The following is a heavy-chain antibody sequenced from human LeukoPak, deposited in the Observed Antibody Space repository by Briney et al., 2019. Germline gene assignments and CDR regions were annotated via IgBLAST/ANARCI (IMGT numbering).Heavy chain of an antibody. CDR1: GGSFSGYY. D-gene: IGHD6-13*01. J-gene: IGHJ4*02. CDR3: ARDLGSAAGPATDY. V-gene: IGHV4-34*01. CDR2: INHSGST. Sequence: SETLSLTCAVYGGSFSGYYWSWIRQPPGKGLEWIGEINHSGSTNYNPSLKSRVTISVDTSKNQFSLKLSSVTAADTAVYYCARDLGSAAGPATDYWGQGTLVTVPS.